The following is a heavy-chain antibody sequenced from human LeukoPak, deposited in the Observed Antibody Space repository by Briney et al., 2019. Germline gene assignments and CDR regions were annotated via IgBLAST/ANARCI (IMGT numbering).Heavy chain of an antibody. J-gene: IGHJ4*02. CDR2: ISWNSGSI. Sequence: GGSLRLSCAASGFTFDDYAMHWVRHAPGKGLEWVSGISWNSGSIGYADSVKGRFTISRDNAKNSLYLQMNSLRAEDTALYYCAKDRDGYNYFDYWGQGTLVTVSS. V-gene: IGHV3-9*01. CDR3: AKDRDGYNYFDY. D-gene: IGHD5-24*01. CDR1: GFTFDDYA.